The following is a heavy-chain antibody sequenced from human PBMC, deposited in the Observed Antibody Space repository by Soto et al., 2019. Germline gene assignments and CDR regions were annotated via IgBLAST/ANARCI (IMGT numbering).Heavy chain of an antibody. CDR3: ASRIVVPTKPFNCIGS. J-gene: IGHJ4*02. D-gene: IGHD1-26*01. V-gene: IGHV1-2*02. Sequence: GASVKVSCKASGCTFTDYYIHWVRQAPGQGFEWLGWLKPSTGDTNYAQKFQGRVTMTGDTSITTAYLELFSLTSDDTALYFCASRIVVPTKPFNCIGSWGQGTLLTVYS. CDR2: LKPSTGDT. CDR1: GCTFTDYY.